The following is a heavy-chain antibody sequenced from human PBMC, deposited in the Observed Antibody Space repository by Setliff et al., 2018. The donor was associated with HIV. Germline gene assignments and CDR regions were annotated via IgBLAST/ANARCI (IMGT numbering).Heavy chain of an antibody. CDR2: IYPGDSDT. CDR1: GYTFTNHW. Sequence: GESLKISCKASGYTFTNHWIGWVRQMPGKGLEWMGAIYPGDSDTRYSPSFQGQVIISVDKFIRTAYLQWASLQPSDTAMYYCARLLYSNSWNWENYFYYMDVWARGTTVTVSS. J-gene: IGHJ6*03. D-gene: IGHD6-13*01. V-gene: IGHV5-51*01. CDR3: ARLLYSNSWNWENYFYYMDV.